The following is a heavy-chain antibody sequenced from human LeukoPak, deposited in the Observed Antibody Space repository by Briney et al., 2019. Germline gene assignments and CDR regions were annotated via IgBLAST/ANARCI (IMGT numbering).Heavy chain of an antibody. D-gene: IGHD6-19*01. Sequence: GGSLRLSCGASGFTFTTHWIHWVRQAPGKGLVWVSRIKPDGSDTNYADSVKGRFTISRDNAKNSLYLQMNSLRAEDTAVYYCATSSGWYYFDYWGQGTLVTVSS. CDR3: ATSSGWYYFDY. V-gene: IGHV3-74*01. J-gene: IGHJ4*02. CDR2: IKPDGSDT. CDR1: GFTFTTHW.